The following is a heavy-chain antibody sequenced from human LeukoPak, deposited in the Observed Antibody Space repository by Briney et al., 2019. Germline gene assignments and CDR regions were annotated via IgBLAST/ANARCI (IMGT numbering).Heavy chain of an antibody. V-gene: IGHV4-31*03. J-gene: IGHJ4*02. CDR3: ARQTQVDVLTGYFYGGFDY. CDR2: IYYSGST. D-gene: IGHD3-9*01. CDR1: GGSISSGGYY. Sequence: PSETLSLTCTVSGGSISSGGYYWSWIRQHPGKGLEWIGYIYYSGSTYYNPSLKSRVTMSVDTSKNQFSLKLSSVTAADTAVYYCARQTQVDVLTGYFYGGFDYWGQGTLVTVSS.